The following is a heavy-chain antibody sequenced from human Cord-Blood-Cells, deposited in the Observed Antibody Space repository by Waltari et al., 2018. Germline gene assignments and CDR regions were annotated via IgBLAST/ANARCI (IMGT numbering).Heavy chain of an antibody. CDR1: GSTFTGYY. CDR2: INPNSGGK. D-gene: IGHD5-18*01. J-gene: IGHJ4*02. CDR3: ARHGPRAAMVDY. Sequence: QVQLVQSGAEVKKPGASVKVSCKASGSTFTGYYMHWVRQAPGQGLEWMGRINPNSGGKNYAQKFQGRGTMTRDTSIRTAYMELSRLRSDDTAVYYCARHGPRAAMVDYWGQGTLVTVSS. V-gene: IGHV1-2*06.